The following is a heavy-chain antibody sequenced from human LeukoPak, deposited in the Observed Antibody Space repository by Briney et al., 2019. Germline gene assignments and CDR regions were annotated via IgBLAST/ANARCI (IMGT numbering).Heavy chain of an antibody. CDR2: IYYSGAT. Sequence: PSETLSLTCTVSGGSISGSTYYWGWIRQPPGKGLEWIANIYYSGATHYNPSLRSRVTISVDTSKNQFSLKLSSVTAADTAVYYCARREATSRWSTFDYWGQGTLVTVSS. J-gene: IGHJ4*02. CDR3: ARREATSRWSTFDY. CDR1: GGSISGSTYY. V-gene: IGHV4-39*01. D-gene: IGHD2-2*01.